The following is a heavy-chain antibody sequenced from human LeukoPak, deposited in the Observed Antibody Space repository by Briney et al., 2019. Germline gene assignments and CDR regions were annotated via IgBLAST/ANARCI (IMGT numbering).Heavy chain of an antibody. D-gene: IGHD1-1*01. V-gene: IGHV1-24*01. J-gene: IGHJ4*02. CDR1: GYTLTELS. CDR3: ATSHQYMYYFAY. Sequence: ASVKVSCKVSGYTLTELSMHWVRQAPGKGLEWMGGFDPEDGETIYAQKFQGRVTMTEDTSTDTAYMELSSLRSEDTAVYYCATSHQYMYYFAYWGQGTLVTVSS. CDR2: FDPEDGET.